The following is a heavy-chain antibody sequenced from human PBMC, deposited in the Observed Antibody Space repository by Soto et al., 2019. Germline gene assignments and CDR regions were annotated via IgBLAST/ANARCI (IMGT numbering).Heavy chain of an antibody. V-gene: IGHV3-23*01. J-gene: IGHJ3*02. Sequence: PGGSLRLSCAASGFTFSSYAMSWVRQAPGKGLEWVSAISGSGGSTYYADSVKGRFTISRDNSKNTLYLQMNSLRAEDTAVYYCAKGGYCSGGSCYSRAFDIWGQGTMVTVSS. CDR1: GFTFSSYA. D-gene: IGHD2-15*01. CDR2: ISGSGGST. CDR3: AKGGYCSGGSCYSRAFDI.